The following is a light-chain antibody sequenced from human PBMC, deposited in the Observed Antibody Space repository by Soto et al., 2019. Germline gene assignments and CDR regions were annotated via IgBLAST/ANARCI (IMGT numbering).Light chain of an antibody. J-gene: IGKJ4*01. V-gene: IGKV1-39*01. CDR3: QQSYSNPLT. CDR1: ETITRY. CDR2: AAS. Sequence: DIQMTQSPSSLSASVGERVIITCRASETITRYLNWYQSKPGKAPRLLISAASSLQTGVPSRFSGNYSGTDFTLTISSLQPEDFETYYCQQSYSNPLTFGGGTKVDIK.